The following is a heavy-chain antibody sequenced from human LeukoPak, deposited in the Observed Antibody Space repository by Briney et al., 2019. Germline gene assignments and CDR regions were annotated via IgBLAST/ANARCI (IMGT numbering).Heavy chain of an antibody. J-gene: IGHJ4*01. V-gene: IGHV3-7*01. CDR2: IKQDGSEK. CDR3: ARPLGYCSGGSCFPFDY. D-gene: IGHD2-15*01. Sequence: GGSLRLSCAASGFTFSSYWMSWVRQAPGKGQEWVANIKQDGSEKYYVDSVKGRFTISRDNAKNSLYLQMNSLRAEDTAVYYCARPLGYCSGGSCFPFDYWGQGTLVTVSS. CDR1: GFTFSSYW.